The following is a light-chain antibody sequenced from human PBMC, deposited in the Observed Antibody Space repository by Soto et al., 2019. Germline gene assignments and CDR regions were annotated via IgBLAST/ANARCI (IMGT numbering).Light chain of an antibody. CDR3: QETNTFPWT. J-gene: IGKJ1*01. V-gene: IGKV1-12*01. CDR2: GSS. Sequence: DIQMTQSPSFVSASDGDIVTITCRASQDIGSWVAWYRQKPGRAPELLIYGSSRLQGGATLRFSGSGYGTEFNFTITGLQPEDYATYFCQETNTFPWTFGQGTKVEFE. CDR1: QDIGSW.